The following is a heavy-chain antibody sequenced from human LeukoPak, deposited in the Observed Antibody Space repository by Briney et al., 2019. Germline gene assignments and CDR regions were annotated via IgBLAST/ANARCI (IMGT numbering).Heavy chain of an antibody. CDR1: GFTFSSYS. D-gene: IGHD3-10*01. Sequence: GGSLRLSCAASGFTFSSYSMNWVRQAPRKGLEWVSPITSSSSYIYYADSVKGRFTISRDNAKNSLYLQMNSLRAEDTAVYYCARGSPMVRGVIMRDAFDIWGQGTMVTVSS. CDR3: ARGSPMVRGVIMRDAFDI. CDR2: ITSSSSYI. J-gene: IGHJ3*02. V-gene: IGHV3-21*01.